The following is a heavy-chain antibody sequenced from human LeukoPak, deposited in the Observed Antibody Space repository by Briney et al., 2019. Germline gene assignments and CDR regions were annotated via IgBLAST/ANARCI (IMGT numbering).Heavy chain of an antibody. CDR1: GFTFSSYS. Sequence: GGSLRLSCAASGFTFSSYSMNWVRQAPGKGLEWVSSISSSSSYIYYADSVKGRFTISRDSSKKTLYLEMNSLRAEDTAVYYCAKDSSGWARDYWGQGTLVTVSS. J-gene: IGHJ4*02. D-gene: IGHD6-19*01. V-gene: IGHV3-21*04. CDR2: ISSSSSYI. CDR3: AKDSSGWARDY.